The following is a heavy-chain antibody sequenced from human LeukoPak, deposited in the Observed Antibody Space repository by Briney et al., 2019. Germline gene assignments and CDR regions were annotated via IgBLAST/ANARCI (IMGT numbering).Heavy chain of an antibody. CDR1: GFTFDDYA. CDR2: ISWNSGSI. J-gene: IGHJ6*02. CDR3: AKDISTGTQGYYYGMGV. Sequence: HPGRSLRLSCAASGFTFDDYAMHWVRQAPGKGLEWVSGISWNSGSIGYADSVKGRFTISRDNAKNSLYLQMNSLRAEDTALYYCAKDISTGTQGYYYGMGVWGQGTTVTVSS. D-gene: IGHD1-1*01. V-gene: IGHV3-9*01.